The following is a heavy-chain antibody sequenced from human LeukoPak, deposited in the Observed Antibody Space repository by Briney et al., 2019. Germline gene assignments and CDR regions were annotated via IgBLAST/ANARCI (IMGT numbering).Heavy chain of an antibody. Sequence: SETLSLTCAVYGGSFSGYYWSWIRQPPGKGLEWIGEINHSGSTNYNPSLKSRVTISVDTSKNQFSLKLSSVTAADTAVYYCASRYLWKGGRFDYWGQGALVTVSS. CDR2: INHSGST. V-gene: IGHV4-34*01. CDR1: GGSFSGYY. J-gene: IGHJ4*02. CDR3: ASRYLWKGGRFDY. D-gene: IGHD1-1*01.